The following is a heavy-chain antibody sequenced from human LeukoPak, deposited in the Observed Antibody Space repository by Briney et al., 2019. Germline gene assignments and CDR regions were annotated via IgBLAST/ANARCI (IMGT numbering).Heavy chain of an antibody. CDR3: ARCLRVPRYYCYMDV. CDR1: GGSISSSTYY. CDR2: IYYSGST. J-gene: IGHJ6*03. V-gene: IGHV4-39*01. Sequence: PSEPLSLTCTVSGGSISSSTYYWGWIRQPPGKGLEWIGSIYYSGSTYYNPSRKSRVTISVDASKNQLSLKLRSVTAADTAVYYWARCLRVPRYYCYMDVWGKGTTVTVSS.